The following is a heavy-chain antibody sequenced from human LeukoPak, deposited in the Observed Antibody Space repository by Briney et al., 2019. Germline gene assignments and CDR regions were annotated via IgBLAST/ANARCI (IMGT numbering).Heavy chain of an antibody. V-gene: IGHV4-30-2*01. CDR3: ARDSGSYLWEAWFDP. CDR2: IYHSGST. D-gene: IGHD1-26*01. J-gene: IGHJ5*02. Sequence: SETLSLTCTVSGGSISSGGYYWRWIRQPPGKGLEWIGYIYHSGSTYYNPSLKSRVTISVDRSKNQFSLKLRSVTAADTAVYYCARDSGSYLWEAWFDPWGQGTLVSVSS. CDR1: GGSISSGGYY.